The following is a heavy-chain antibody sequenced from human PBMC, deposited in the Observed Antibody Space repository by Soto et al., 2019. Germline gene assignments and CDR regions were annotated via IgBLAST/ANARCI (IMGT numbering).Heavy chain of an antibody. CDR1: GGTFSSYA. D-gene: IGHD2-2*01. Sequence: QVQLVQSGAEVKKPGSSVKVSCKASGGTFSSYAISGVRQAPGQGLEWMGGIIPIFGTANYAQKFQGRVTITADESTSTAYMELSSLRSEDTAVYYCARDPYEYQPHYYYYGMDVWGQGTTVTVSS. J-gene: IGHJ6*02. CDR2: IIPIFGTA. V-gene: IGHV1-69*01. CDR3: ARDPYEYQPHYYYYGMDV.